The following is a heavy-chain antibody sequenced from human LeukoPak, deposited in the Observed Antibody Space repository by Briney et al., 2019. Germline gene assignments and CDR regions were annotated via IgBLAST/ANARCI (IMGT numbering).Heavy chain of an antibody. CDR1: GFTFSNYW. J-gene: IGHJ4*02. D-gene: IGHD2-2*01. V-gene: IGHV3-48*01. Sequence: GGSLRLSCAASGFTFSNYWMNWVRQAPGKGLEWVSYISSSSSTIYYADSVKGRFTISRDNAKNSLYLQMNSLRAEDTAVYYCASIVVVPPGYFDYWGQGTLVTVSS. CDR3: ASIVVVPPGYFDY. CDR2: ISSSSSTI.